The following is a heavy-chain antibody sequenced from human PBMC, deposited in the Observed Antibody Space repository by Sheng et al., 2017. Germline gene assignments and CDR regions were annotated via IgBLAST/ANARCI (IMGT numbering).Heavy chain of an antibody. Sequence: QVQLQESGPGLVKPSETLSLTCAVSGYSISSGYYWGWIRQPPGKGLEWIGSIYHSGSTYYNPSLKSRVTISVDTSKNQFSLKLSSVTAADTAVYYCARVVGGSYFXYFDLWGRGTLVTVSS. CDR2: IYHSGST. CDR3: ARVVGGSYFXYFDL. V-gene: IGHV4-38-2*01. J-gene: IGHJ2*01. D-gene: IGHD1-26*01. CDR1: GYSISSGYY.